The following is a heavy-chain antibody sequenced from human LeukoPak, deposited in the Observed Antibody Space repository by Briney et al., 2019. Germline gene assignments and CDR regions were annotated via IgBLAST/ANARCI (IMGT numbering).Heavy chain of an antibody. Sequence: SETLSLTCAVYGGSFSGYYWSWIRQPPGKGLEWIGEINHSGSTNYNPSLKSRVTISVDTSKNQFSLKLSSVTAAHTAVYYCARRSSGWFDYWGQGTLVTVSS. CDR1: GGSFSGYY. CDR3: ARRSSGWFDY. D-gene: IGHD6-19*01. CDR2: INHSGST. V-gene: IGHV4-34*01. J-gene: IGHJ4*02.